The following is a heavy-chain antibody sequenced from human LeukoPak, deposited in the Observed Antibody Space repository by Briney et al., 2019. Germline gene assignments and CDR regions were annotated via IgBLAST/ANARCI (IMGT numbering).Heavy chain of an antibody. CDR1: GGSISSYY. J-gene: IGHJ4*02. CDR3: ARSGYSYGFFDY. CDR2: IYTSGST. D-gene: IGHD5-18*01. V-gene: IGHV4-4*07. Sequence: SETLSLTCTVSGGSISSYYWSWIRQPAGKGLEWIGRIYTSGSTNYNPSLKSRVTISVDTSKNQFSLKLSSVTAADTAVYYCARSGYSYGFFDYWGQGTLVTVSS.